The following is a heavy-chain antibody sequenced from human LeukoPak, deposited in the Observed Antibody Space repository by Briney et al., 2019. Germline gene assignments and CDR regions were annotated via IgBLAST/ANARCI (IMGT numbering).Heavy chain of an antibody. CDR2: IYNSGGT. CDR3: ARASFWFDYSGYYFDS. D-gene: IGHD2-15*01. J-gene: IGHJ4*02. CDR1: GFTISSNY. V-gene: IGHV3-66*01. Sequence: GESLRLSCAASGFTISSNYMSSVRQAPGKGLEWVSVIYNSGGTYYADSVKGRFTISRDNSKNTVSLQMNSLRAEDTAVYYCARASFWFDYSGYYFDSWGQGTLVTVSS.